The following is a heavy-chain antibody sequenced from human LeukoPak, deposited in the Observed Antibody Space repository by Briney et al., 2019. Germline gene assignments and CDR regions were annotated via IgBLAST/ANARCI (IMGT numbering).Heavy chain of an antibody. J-gene: IGHJ6*02. CDR3: ARDPESSFLEYDMDV. CDR2: INQDGSEK. Sequence: GGSLRLSCAASGFTFTSYWMSWVRQAPGKGLEWVANINQDGSEKNYVDSVKGRFTISRDNAKNSLYLQMNSLRVEDTAVYHCARDPESSFLEYDMDVWGQGTTVTVSS. V-gene: IGHV3-7*01. CDR1: GFTFTSYW. D-gene: IGHD3-3*01.